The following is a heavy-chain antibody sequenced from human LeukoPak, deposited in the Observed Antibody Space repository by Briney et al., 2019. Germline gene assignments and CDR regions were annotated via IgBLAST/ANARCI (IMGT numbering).Heavy chain of an antibody. CDR3: ARDRWGSSHNYYYYYMDV. Sequence: GGSLRLSCASSGFIFSSYTMSWVRHAPGKGLGWVSGISGSGGSTYYADSVKGRFTISRDNSKNTLYLQMNSLRAEDTAVYYCARDRWGSSHNYYYYYMDVWGKGTTVTVSS. CDR1: GFIFSSYT. J-gene: IGHJ6*03. CDR2: ISGSGGST. V-gene: IGHV3-23*01. D-gene: IGHD6-13*01.